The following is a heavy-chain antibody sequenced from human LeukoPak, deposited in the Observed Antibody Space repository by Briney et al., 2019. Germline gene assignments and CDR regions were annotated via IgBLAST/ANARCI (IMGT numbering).Heavy chain of an antibody. D-gene: IGHD3-10*02. J-gene: IGHJ6*04. V-gene: IGHV3-48*01. CDR1: GFIFSSHS. CDR2: ISSSSSTI. Sequence: GGSLRLSCAASGFIFSSHSMNWVRQAPGQGLEWVSYISSSSSTIYYADSVKGRFTISRDNAKNSLYLQLNSLRAEDTAVYYCAELGITMIGGVWGKGTTVTISS. CDR3: AELGITMIGGV.